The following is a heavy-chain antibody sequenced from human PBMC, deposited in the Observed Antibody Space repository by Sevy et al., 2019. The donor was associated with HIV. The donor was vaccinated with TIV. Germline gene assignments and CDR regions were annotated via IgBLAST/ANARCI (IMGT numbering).Heavy chain of an antibody. V-gene: IGHV3-7*01. CDR3: ARSSYDYDNGYYYPFAI. Sequence: GGYLRLSCKASGFTFSSFWMQWVRQAPGKGLEWVANIRQDGSEMYYVGSVKGRFTISRDGATLFLQMNSLRAEDTAVYYCARSSYDYDNGYYYPFAIWGRGTLVTVSS. CDR2: IRQDGSEM. D-gene: IGHD3-22*01. J-gene: IGHJ4*02. CDR1: GFTFSSFW.